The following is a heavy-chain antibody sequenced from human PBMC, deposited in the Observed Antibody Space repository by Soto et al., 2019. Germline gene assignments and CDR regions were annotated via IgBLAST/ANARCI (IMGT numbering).Heavy chain of an antibody. Sequence: QVQLQESGPGLVEPSETLSLTCTVSGGSISSYYWSWIRQPAGKGLEWIGRIYTSGSTNYNPSLKSRVTMSVDTSKNQFSLKLSSVTAADTAVYYCARLVTFRGVIVVYYFDYWGQGTLVTVSS. J-gene: IGHJ4*02. D-gene: IGHD3-16*02. CDR1: GGSISSYY. CDR3: ARLVTFRGVIVVYYFDY. CDR2: IYTSGST. V-gene: IGHV4-4*07.